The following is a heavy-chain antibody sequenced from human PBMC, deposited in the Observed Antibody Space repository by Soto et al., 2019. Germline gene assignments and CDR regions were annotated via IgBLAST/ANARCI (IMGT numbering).Heavy chain of an antibody. CDR2: IIPIFGTA. CDR1: GGTFSSYA. CDR3: ASDACLAADGFRFDP. V-gene: IGHV1-69*14. D-gene: IGHD6-13*01. Sequence: QVQLVQSGAEVKKPGSSVKVSCKASGGTFSSYAISWVRQAPGQGLEWMGGIIPIFGTANYAQKFQGRVKPTEDKTTSTAGAELSCLGCANTAVYYCASDACLAADGFRFDPWGQGPLVTVSS. J-gene: IGHJ5*02.